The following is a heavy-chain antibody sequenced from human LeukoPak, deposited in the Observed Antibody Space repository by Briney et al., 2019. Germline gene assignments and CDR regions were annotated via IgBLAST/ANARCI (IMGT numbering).Heavy chain of an antibody. J-gene: IGHJ4*02. CDR2: IYYSGST. CDR3: VRFAGSGWSHFDY. Sequence: PSETLSLTCTVSGGSISSSSYYWGWIRQPPGKGLEWIGSIYYSGSTYYNPSLKSRVTISVDTSKNQFSLKLSSVTAADTAVYYCVRFAGSGWSHFDYWGQGTLVTVSS. CDR1: GGSISSSSYY. V-gene: IGHV4-39*01. D-gene: IGHD6-19*01.